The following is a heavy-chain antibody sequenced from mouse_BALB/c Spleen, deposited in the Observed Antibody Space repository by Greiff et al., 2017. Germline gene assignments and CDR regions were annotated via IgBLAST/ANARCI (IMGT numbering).Heavy chain of an antibody. CDR2: ISSGGSYT. Sequence: EVQLVESGGGLVKPGGSLKLSCAASGFTFSSYAMSWVRQSPEKRLEWVAEISSGGSYTYYPDTVTGRFTISRDNAKNTLYLEMSSLRSEDTAMYYCARGYDYYAWFAYWGQGTLVTVSA. CDR1: GFTFSSYA. V-gene: IGHV5-9-4*01. D-gene: IGHD2-4*01. J-gene: IGHJ3*01. CDR3: ARGYDYYAWFAY.